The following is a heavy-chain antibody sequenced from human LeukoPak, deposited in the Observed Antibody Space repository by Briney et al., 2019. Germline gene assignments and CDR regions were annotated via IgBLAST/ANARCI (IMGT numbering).Heavy chain of an antibody. D-gene: IGHD3-10*01. Sequence: SETLSLTCTVPSGSIRSYYWSWIRQPPGEGLEWIGYINFSGTTNYNPSLKSRVTISADASKDQFSLKLTSVTAADTAVYYCARGSGALYYGMDVWGQGTTVTVSS. CDR3: ARGSGALYYGMDV. V-gene: IGHV4-59*01. J-gene: IGHJ6*02. CDR1: SGSIRSYY. CDR2: INFSGTT.